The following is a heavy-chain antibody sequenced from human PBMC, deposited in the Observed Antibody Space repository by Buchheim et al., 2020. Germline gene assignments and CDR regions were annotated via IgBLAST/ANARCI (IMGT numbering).Heavy chain of an antibody. J-gene: IGHJ5*01. Sequence: QVQLQESGPGLVKPSGTLSLTCAISGDSITTNHWWSWVRQSPDKGLEWIGETYHDGTTKYNPSLKSRFSISVEKFNNQFSLRLTSVTAADAAVYYCARVRPAGDLGLFDSWGQGAL. CDR3: ARVRPAGDLGLFDS. CDR2: TYHDGTT. CDR1: GDSITTNHW. V-gene: IGHV4-4*02. D-gene: IGHD2-2*01.